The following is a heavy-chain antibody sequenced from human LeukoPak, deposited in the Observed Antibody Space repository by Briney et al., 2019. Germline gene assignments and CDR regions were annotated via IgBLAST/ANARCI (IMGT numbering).Heavy chain of an antibody. D-gene: IGHD3-9*01. CDR3: ARMAGGYDILTGYYAEPFFDY. V-gene: IGHV4-61*10. J-gene: IGHJ4*02. CDR1: GGSISSGSYY. Sequence: PSETLSLTCTVSGGSISSGSYYWSWIRQPAGKGLEWIGYIYYSGSTNYNPSLKSRVTISVDTSKNQFSLKLSSVTAADTAVYYCARMAGGYDILTGYYAEPFFDYWGQGTLVTVSS. CDR2: IYYSGST.